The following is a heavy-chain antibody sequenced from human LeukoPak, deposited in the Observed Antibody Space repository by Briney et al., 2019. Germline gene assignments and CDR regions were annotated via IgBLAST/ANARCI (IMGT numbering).Heavy chain of an antibody. CDR1: VYTLTSYA. D-gene: IGHD6-19*01. Sequence: SVKVSCKGSVYTLTSYAITWVRQAPGQGGEGMGWINSYNGNTNYAQKFQGRVTMTTHATTSTEYMELRSLRSDDTALYYCARLHSSGWPLECMDVWGQGTTVTVSS. CDR2: INSYNGNT. J-gene: IGHJ6*02. CDR3: ARLHSSGWPLECMDV. V-gene: IGHV1-18*01.